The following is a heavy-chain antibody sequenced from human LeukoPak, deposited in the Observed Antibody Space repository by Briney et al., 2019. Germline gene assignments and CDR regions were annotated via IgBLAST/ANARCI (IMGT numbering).Heavy chain of an antibody. V-gene: IGHV3-30-3*01. J-gene: IGHJ3*02. CDR3: ARAVLLWFGDRDAFDI. Sequence: GGSPRLSCAASGFTFSSYAMHWVRQAPGKGLEWVAVISYDGSNRYYADSVKGRFTISRDNSKNTLYLQMNSLRAEDTAVYYCARAVLLWFGDRDAFDIWGQGTMVTVSS. D-gene: IGHD3-10*01. CDR1: GFTFSSYA. CDR2: ISYDGSNR.